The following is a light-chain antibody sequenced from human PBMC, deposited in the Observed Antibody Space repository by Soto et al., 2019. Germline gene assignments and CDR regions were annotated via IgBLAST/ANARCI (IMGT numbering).Light chain of an antibody. CDR2: KAS. J-gene: IGKJ1*01. CDR3: QQYNTNSPAWT. Sequence: DIQMTQSPSTLSASVGDRVTITCRASQSISTWLAWYQQKPGKAPKLLIYKASTLEIGVPSRFSGSGSGTEFTLTISSLQTDDFATYYCQQYNTNSPAWTFGKGTKVEIK. CDR1: QSISTW. V-gene: IGKV1-5*03.